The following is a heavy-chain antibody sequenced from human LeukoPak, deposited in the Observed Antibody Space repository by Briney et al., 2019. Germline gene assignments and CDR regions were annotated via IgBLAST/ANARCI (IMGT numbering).Heavy chain of an antibody. CDR3: ARGTLSPTATYYFDY. CDR2: INHSGST. Sequence: PSETLSLTCAVYGGSFSGYYWSWIRQPPGKGLEWIGEINHSGSTNYNPSLKSRVTISVDTSKNQFSLKLSSVTAADTAVYYCARGTLSPTATYYFDYWGQRTLVTVSS. V-gene: IGHV4-34*01. J-gene: IGHJ4*02. CDR1: GGSFSGYY.